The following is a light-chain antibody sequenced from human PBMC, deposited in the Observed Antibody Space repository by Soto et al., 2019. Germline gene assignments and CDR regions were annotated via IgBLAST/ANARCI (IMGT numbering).Light chain of an antibody. V-gene: IGKV1-8*01. J-gene: IGKJ1*01. Sequence: AIRMTQSPSSFSASTGDRVTITCRASQVISSYLSWYQQKPGKAPKLLIYAASTLQSGVPSRFSGSGSGRDFTLTISCLQSEDFATYYCQQYSNYPWTFGQGTKVEIK. CDR1: QVISSY. CDR3: QQYSNYPWT. CDR2: AAS.